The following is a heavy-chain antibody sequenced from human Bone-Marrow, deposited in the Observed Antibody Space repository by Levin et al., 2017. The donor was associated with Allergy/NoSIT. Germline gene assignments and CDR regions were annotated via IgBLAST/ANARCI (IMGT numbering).Heavy chain of an antibody. CDR3: ARATLGAFDI. J-gene: IGHJ3*02. CDR2: IYSGGST. Sequence: GESLKISCAASGFTVSSHYMSWVRQAPGKGLEWVSIIYSGGSTFHADSVKGRFTISRDNSKNTVYLQMNSLRAEDTAVYYCARATLGAFDIWGQGTMVTVSS. CDR1: GFTVSSHY. V-gene: IGHV3-53*01.